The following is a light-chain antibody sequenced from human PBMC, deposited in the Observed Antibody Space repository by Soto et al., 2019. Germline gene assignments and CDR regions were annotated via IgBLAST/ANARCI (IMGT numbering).Light chain of an antibody. CDR3: QSYDSSLSAHYV. Sequence: QAVVTQPPSVSWAPGQRVTISCTGSSSNIGATYDVQWYQQLPGTAPKLLIYGNSNRPSGVPDRFSGSKSGTSASLAITGLQADDEADYYCQSYDSSLSAHYVFGSGTKLTVL. CDR2: GNS. V-gene: IGLV1-40*01. CDR1: SSNIGATYD. J-gene: IGLJ1*01.